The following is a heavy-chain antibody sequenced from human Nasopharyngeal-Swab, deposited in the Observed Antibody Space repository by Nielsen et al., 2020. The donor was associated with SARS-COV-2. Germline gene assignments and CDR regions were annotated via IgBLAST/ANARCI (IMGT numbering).Heavy chain of an antibody. CDR1: GYTFTSYG. J-gene: IGHJ4*02. D-gene: IGHD3-3*01. Sequence: ASVKVSCKASGYTFTSYGISWVRQAPGQGLEWMGWISAYNGNTNHAQKLQGRVTMTTDTSTSTAYMELRSLRSADTAVYYCARDDSSNYDFWSGYYTSFDYWGQGTLVTVSS. CDR2: ISAYNGNT. V-gene: IGHV1-18*01. CDR3: ARDDSSNYDFWSGYYTSFDY.